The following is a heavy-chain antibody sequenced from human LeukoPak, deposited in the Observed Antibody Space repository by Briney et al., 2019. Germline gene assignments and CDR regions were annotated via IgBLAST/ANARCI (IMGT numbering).Heavy chain of an antibody. CDR3: ARDHNYAFDN. J-gene: IGHJ4*02. CDR1: GFPFIDYN. CDR2: IGISSGNT. Sequence: GGSLRLSCTASGFPFIDYNMNWVRQAPGKGLEWISYIGISSGNTKYADSVKGRFTISADNAKNSLYLQMNSLRVEDTAVYYCARDHNYAFDNWGQGTLVSVSS. D-gene: IGHD1-1*01. V-gene: IGHV3-11*06.